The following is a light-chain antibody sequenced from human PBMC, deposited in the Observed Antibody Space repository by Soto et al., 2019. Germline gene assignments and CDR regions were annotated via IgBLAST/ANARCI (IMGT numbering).Light chain of an antibody. J-gene: IGLJ1*01. CDR1: SANIGAGHD. CDR3: QSYDNSLTGSYV. Sequence: QSVLTQPPSVSGAPGQKVTISCTGNSANIGAGHDVHWYQHVSGSAPKLLISRDTGQPSDVPERFSGSKSGASASLAITGLQPEDEADYYCQSYDNSLTGSYVFGTGTKLTVL. V-gene: IGLV1-40*01. CDR2: RDT.